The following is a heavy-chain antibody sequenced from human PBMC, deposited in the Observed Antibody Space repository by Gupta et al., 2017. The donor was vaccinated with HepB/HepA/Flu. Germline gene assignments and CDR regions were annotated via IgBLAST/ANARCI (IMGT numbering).Heavy chain of an antibody. Sequence: EVQLLVSGGGFVQPGGSLRLSCAASGFTFSSYAMSWVRQAPGKGLEWVSAISGSGGSTYYADSVKGRFTISRDNSKNTLYLQMNSLRAEETAVYYCAKDRGVIDDDFWSGYPIDYWGQGTLVTVSS. D-gene: IGHD3-3*01. CDR2: ISGSGGST. J-gene: IGHJ4*02. CDR3: AKDRGVIDDDFWSGYPIDY. CDR1: GFTFSSYA. V-gene: IGHV3-23*01.